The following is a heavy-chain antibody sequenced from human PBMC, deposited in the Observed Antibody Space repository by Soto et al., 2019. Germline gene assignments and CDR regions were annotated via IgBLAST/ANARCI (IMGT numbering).Heavy chain of an antibody. J-gene: IGHJ5*02. V-gene: IGHV4-34*01. D-gene: IGHD4-4*01. CDR1: GGAFSGDY. Sequence: ETLSLTCAVYGGAFSGDYWSWIRQPPGKGLEWIGEINHSGSTNYNPSLKSRVTISVDTSKNQFSLKLSSVTAADTAVYYCARGYSNWSLLNWFDPWGQGTLVTVCS. CDR2: INHSGST. CDR3: ARGYSNWSLLNWFDP.